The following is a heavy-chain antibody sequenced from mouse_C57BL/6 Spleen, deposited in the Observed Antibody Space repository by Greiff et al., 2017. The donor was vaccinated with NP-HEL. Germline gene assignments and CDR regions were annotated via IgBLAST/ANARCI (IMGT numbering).Heavy chain of an antibody. CDR3: ARVNA. V-gene: IGHV14-3*02. CDR1: GFNINDTY. CDR2: IEPGNGKT. Sequence: EVQLQQSGAELVKPSASLKFSCTASGFNINDTYMHWVKQTPEQGLEWIGRIEPGNGKTKYEPQFPGKTTITADTNSHTAYLQLSSLTSEDTVVYYCARVNAWGQGTTLTVSS. J-gene: IGHJ2*01.